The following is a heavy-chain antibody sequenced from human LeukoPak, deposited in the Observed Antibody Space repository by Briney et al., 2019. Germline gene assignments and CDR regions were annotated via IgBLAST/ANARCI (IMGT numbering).Heavy chain of an antibody. J-gene: IGHJ4*02. V-gene: IGHV3-48*01. CDR2: ISTSSTTI. Sequence: GGSLRLSCAASGFTFSNAWMSWARQAPGKGLEWVSYISTSSTTIYYADSVKGRFTISRDNAKNSLYLQMNSLRVEDTAVYYCARDKGNSWYYFDYWGQGTLVTVSS. CDR1: GFTFSNAW. D-gene: IGHD6-13*01. CDR3: ARDKGNSWYYFDY.